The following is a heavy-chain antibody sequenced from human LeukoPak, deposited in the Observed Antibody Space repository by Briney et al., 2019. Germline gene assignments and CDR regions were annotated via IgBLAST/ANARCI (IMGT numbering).Heavy chain of an antibody. CDR2: INPNSGGT. V-gene: IGHV1-2*02. D-gene: IGHD3-22*01. CDR3: ARDKGTPYDSSGYRFDY. J-gene: IGHJ4*02. Sequence: ASVKVSCKASGYTFTGYYMHWVRQAPGQGLEWMGWINPNSGGTNYAQKLQGRVTMTTDTSTSTAYMELRSLRSDDTAVYYCARDKGTPYDSSGYRFDYWGQGTLVTVSS. CDR1: GYTFTGYY.